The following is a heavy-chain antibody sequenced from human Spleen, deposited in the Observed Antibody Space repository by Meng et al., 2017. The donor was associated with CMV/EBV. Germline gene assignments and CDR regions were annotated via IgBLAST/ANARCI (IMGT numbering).Heavy chain of an antibody. D-gene: IGHD6-19*01. CDR2: IYTSGST. Sequence: QMWLQWWGPGIGKCLSIMSLTLYVSGGSTLSYFWRWIRQPAGKGLEWIGRIYTSGSTNYNPSLKSRVTMSVDTSKNQLSLKLSSVTAADTAVYYCARDPLYSSGWFDYWGQGTLVTVSS. CDR3: ARDPLYSSGWFDY. J-gene: IGHJ4*02. CDR1: GGSTLSYF. V-gene: IGHV4-4*07.